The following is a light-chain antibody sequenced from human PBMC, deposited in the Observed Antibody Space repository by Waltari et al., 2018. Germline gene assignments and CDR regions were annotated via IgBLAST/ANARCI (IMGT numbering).Light chain of an antibody. CDR3: QSADSTNTYVI. V-gene: IGLV3-25*03. CDR2: QDT. CDR1: TLPKQY. J-gene: IGLJ2*01. Sequence: SYELTQPPSVSVSPGQTAKITCSGDTLPKQYAYWYQQKPGQAPVVVIYQDTQRPAGIPERCSGSSSGTTVTLTISDVQAADEAVYHCQSADSTNTYVIFGGGTQLTVL.